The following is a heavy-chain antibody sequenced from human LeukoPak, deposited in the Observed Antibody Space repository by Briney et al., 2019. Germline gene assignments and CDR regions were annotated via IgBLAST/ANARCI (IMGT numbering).Heavy chain of an antibody. Sequence: PGGSLRLSCAASGFTFSSYSMNWVRQAPGKGLEWVSSISSSSSYIYYADSVKGRFTISRDNAKNSLYLQMNSLRAEDTAVYCCAGPGPKNGIAAAGIAHTGDMDVWGKGTTVTVSS. CDR2: ISSSSSYI. J-gene: IGHJ6*03. CDR1: GFTFSSYS. CDR3: AGPGPKNGIAAAGIAHTGDMDV. D-gene: IGHD6-13*01. V-gene: IGHV3-21*01.